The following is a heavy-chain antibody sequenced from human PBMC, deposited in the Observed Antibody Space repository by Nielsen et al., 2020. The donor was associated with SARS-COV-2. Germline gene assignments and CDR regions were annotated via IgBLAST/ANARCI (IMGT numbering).Heavy chain of an antibody. Sequence: SETLSLTCTVSGGSISSGDYYWSWIRQPPGKGLEWIGYIYYSGSTYYNPSLKSRVTISVDTSKNQFSLKLSSVTAADTAVYYCARGITMVRGVIRAFNYYYGMDVWGQGTTVTVSS. CDR2: IYYSGST. CDR1: GGSISSGDYY. J-gene: IGHJ6*02. V-gene: IGHV4-30-4*01. D-gene: IGHD3-10*01. CDR3: ARGITMVRGVIRAFNYYYGMDV.